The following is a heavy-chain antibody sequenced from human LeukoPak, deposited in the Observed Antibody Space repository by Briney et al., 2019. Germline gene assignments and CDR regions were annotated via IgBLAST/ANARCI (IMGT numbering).Heavy chain of an antibody. CDR3: AKMRSRGAWGYHYGMDV. Sequence: GRSLRLSCAASGFTFSSYGMHWVRQAPGKGLEWVAVISYDGSNKYYADSVKGRFTISSDDSKNTLFLQMNSLSAEDTAVYYCAKMRSRGAWGYHYGMDVWGQGTTVTVSS. CDR1: GFTFSSYG. J-gene: IGHJ6*02. V-gene: IGHV3-30*18. CDR2: ISYDGSNK. D-gene: IGHD1-26*01.